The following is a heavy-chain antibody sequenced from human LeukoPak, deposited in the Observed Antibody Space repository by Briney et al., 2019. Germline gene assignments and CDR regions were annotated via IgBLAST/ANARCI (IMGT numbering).Heavy chain of an antibody. CDR1: GYTFTSYG. CDR2: ISAYNGNT. V-gene: IGHV1-18*01. D-gene: IGHD1-26*01. J-gene: IGHJ4*02. CDR3: AREGLVGATNPSFFDY. Sequence: GASVKVSCKASGYTFTSYGISWVRQAPGQGLEWMGWISAYNGNTNYAQKLQGRVTMTTDTSTSTAYMELRSLRSDDTAVYYCAREGLVGATNPSFFDYWGQGTLVTVSS.